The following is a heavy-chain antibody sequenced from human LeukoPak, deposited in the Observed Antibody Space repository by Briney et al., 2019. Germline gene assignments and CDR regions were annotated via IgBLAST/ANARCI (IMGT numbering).Heavy chain of an antibody. CDR1: GGSISSYY. CDR3: ARHGSPLDWFDP. V-gene: IGHV4-59*08. D-gene: IGHD2-2*03. CDR2: IYYSGST. Sequence: SETLSLTCTVSGGSISSYYWSWLRQPPGKGLEWIGYIYYSGSTNYNPSLKSRVTISVDTSKNQFSLKLSSVTAADTAVYYCARHGSPLDWFDPWGQGTLVTVSS. J-gene: IGHJ5*02.